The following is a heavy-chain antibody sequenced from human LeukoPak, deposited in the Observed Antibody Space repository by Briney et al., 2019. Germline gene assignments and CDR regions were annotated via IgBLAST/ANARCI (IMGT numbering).Heavy chain of an antibody. CDR2: IYYSGTT. Sequence: SETLSLTCTVSGGSITSYYWSWIRQPPGKGLEWIGYIYYSGTTSYDPSLKSRVTMSADMSRNQFSLRLSSVTAADTAVYYCARDSSGYGSSWYFDLWGRGTLVTVSS. J-gene: IGHJ2*01. CDR3: ARDSSGYGSSWYFDL. V-gene: IGHV4-59*01. CDR1: GGSITSYY. D-gene: IGHD6-19*01.